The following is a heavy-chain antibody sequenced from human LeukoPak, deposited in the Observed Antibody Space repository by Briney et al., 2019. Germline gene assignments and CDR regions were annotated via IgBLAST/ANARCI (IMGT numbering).Heavy chain of an antibody. Sequence: GGSLRLSCAASGFTFSSYAMSWVRQAPGKGLEWVSAISGSGGSTYYADSVKGRFTISRDNSKNTLYLQMNSLRAEDTAVYYCAKLRPYYDILTGYQYLDYWGQGTLVTVSS. CDR3: AKLRPYYDILTGYQYLDY. V-gene: IGHV3-23*01. CDR1: GFTFSSYA. J-gene: IGHJ4*02. D-gene: IGHD3-9*01. CDR2: ISGSGGST.